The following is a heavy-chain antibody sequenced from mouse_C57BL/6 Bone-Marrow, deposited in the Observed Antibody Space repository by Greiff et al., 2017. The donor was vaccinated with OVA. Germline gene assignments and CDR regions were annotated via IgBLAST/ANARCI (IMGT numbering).Heavy chain of an antibody. CDR3: ARPFITTVVALYWYFDV. D-gene: IGHD1-1*01. CDR1: GYTFTGYW. V-gene: IGHV1-9*01. CDR2: ILPGSGST. Sequence: QVQLQQSGAELMKPGASVKLSCTATGYTFTGYWIEWVKQRPGHGLEWIGEILPGSGSTKYNAKFKGKDTFTADTSSKTDYMRLSNLTTEDSAIYYCARPFITTVVALYWYFDVWGTGTTVTVSS. J-gene: IGHJ1*03.